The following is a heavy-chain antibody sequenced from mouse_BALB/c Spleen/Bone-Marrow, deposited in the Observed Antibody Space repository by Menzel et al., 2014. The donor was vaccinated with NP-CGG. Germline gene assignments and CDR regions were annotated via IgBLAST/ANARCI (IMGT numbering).Heavy chain of an antibody. CDR2: IYPYNGVS. V-gene: IGHV1-31*01. CDR3: ESRGEYFDV. Sequence: VQLQQSGPELVKPGASVKISCKASGYSFTGYYMHWVKQSHGNSLDWIGYIYPYNGVSSYNQKFKGKATLTVDKSSSTAYMELRSLTSDDSAVYYCESRGEYFDVWGAGTTVPASPQ. CDR1: GYSFTGYY. J-gene: IGHJ1*01.